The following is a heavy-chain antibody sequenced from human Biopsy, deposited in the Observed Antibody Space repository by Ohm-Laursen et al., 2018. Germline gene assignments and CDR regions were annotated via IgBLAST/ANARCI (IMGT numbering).Heavy chain of an antibody. Sequence: DTLSLTCTVSSGSISGYYWTWIRQAPGKGLEFIGYVYSSGSTNYNPSLKSRATISLDTSRNQFSLRLSSVTAADTAVYYCARGIAVVRSLDVWGQGTTVAVSS. D-gene: IGHD5-18*01. V-gene: IGHV4-59*08. CDR2: VYSSGST. CDR3: ARGIAVVRSLDV. CDR1: SGSISGYY. J-gene: IGHJ6*02.